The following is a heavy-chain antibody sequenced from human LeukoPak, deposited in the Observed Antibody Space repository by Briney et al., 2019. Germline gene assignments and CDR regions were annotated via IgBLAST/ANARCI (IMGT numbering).Heavy chain of an antibody. Sequence: SETLSLTCGVSGGSITNTNYWTWVRQPPGKGLEWIGEVNLQGSTNYNPSLMGRVAISVDTSENHISLQLTSVTAADTAVYYCAREGGPYCPLDYSGQGTLVTVSS. CDR2: VNLQGST. V-gene: IGHV4-4*02. D-gene: IGHD2-21*02. J-gene: IGHJ4*02. CDR3: AREGGPYCPLDY. CDR1: GGSITNTNY.